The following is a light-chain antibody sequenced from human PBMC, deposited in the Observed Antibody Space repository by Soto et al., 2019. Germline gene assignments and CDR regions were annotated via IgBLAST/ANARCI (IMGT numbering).Light chain of an antibody. J-gene: IGLJ1*01. CDR2: SNN. CDR3: AAWDDSLNGHV. Sequence: QSVLTQPPSASGTPGQRVTISCSGSSSNIGSNTVNWYQQLPGTAPKLLIYSNNQRPSGVPDRFSGSKSGTSASLAISGLQSEDGADYYCAAWDDSLNGHVFGTGTKLTV. V-gene: IGLV1-44*01. CDR1: SSNIGSNT.